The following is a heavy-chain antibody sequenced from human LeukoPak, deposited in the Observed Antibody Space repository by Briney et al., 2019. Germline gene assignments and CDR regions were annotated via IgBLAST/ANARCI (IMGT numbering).Heavy chain of an antibody. Sequence: QSGGSLRLSCVASGFTFSNYDLPWVRQSTGKGLERVSAIRTAAGDTHYSDSVKGRFTISRENAKNSVYLQMDSLRAGDTAVYFCARGSRGDFYYYMDVWGKGTTVTVSS. CDR2: IRTAAGDT. D-gene: IGHD3-10*01. CDR1: GFTFSNYD. V-gene: IGHV3-13*01. CDR3: ARGSRGDFYYYMDV. J-gene: IGHJ6*03.